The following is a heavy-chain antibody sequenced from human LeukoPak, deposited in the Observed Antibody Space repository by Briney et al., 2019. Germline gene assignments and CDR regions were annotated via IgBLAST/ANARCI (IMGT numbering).Heavy chain of an antibody. CDR1: GGSFSGYY. D-gene: IGHD2-15*01. CDR2: INHSGST. Sequence: SETLSLTCAVYGGSFSGYYWSWIRQPPGKGREWIGEINHSGSTNYNPSLKSRVTISVDTSKNQFSLKLSSVTAADTAVYYCARGRGGYYYYYYMDVWGKGTTVTVSS. CDR3: ARGRGGYYYYYYMDV. J-gene: IGHJ6*03. V-gene: IGHV4-34*01.